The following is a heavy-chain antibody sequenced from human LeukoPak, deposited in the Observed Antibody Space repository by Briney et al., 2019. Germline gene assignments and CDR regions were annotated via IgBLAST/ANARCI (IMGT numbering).Heavy chain of an antibody. D-gene: IGHD2-2*01. CDR3: ARYQGGLDY. CDR1: GGSISTYY. J-gene: IGHJ4*02. CDR2: IDYTGTT. Sequence: SETLSLTCTVSGGSISTYYWNWIRQPPGKGLEWIGYIDYTGTTNYNPSLKSRLTISVDTSKNQFSLKSTSVTAADTAVYYCARYQGGLDYWGLGTLVTVSS. V-gene: IGHV4-59*01.